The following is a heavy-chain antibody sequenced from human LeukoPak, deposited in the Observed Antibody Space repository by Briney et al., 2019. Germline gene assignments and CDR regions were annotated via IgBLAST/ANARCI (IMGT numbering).Heavy chain of an antibody. J-gene: IGHJ4*02. D-gene: IGHD3-22*01. CDR2: IYPGDSDT. V-gene: IGHV5-51*01. Sequence: GESLKISCQGSGYSFTSYWIGWVRQMPGKGLEWMGIIYPGDSDTRYSPSFQGQVTISADKSISTAYLQWSSLKASDTAMYYCARQVGYDHSSAYNPPDYGVQGTLVTVSS. CDR1: GYSFTSYW. CDR3: ARQVGYDHSSAYNPPDY.